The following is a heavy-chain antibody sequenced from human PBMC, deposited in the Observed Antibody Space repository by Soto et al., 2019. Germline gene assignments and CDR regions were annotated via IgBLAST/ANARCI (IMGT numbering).Heavy chain of an antibody. CDR1: GYTFSNFW. CDR2: IYPGDHET. CDR3: VRSPCSSPHFDY. Sequence: GESLKISCQCSGYTFSNFWIGWVRQLPGKGLEWMGIIYPGDHETRYSPSLHGKVTISADKSINTAYLQWNSLEASDTAFYFCVRSPCSSPHFDYWGQGALVTVSS. J-gene: IGHJ4*02. D-gene: IGHD6-13*01. V-gene: IGHV5-51*01.